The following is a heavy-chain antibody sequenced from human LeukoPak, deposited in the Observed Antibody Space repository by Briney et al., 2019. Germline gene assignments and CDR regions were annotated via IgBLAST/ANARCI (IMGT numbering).Heavy chain of an antibody. Sequence: GGSLRLSCAASGFTFSDYYMSWIRQAPGKGLEWVSYISSSGSTIYYADSVKGRFTISRDNAKDSLYLQMNSLRTEDTAVYYCARLRSSSFYYYYMDVWGKGTTVTVSS. D-gene: IGHD6-6*01. CDR2: ISSSGSTI. V-gene: IGHV3-11*01. CDR3: ARLRSSSFYYYYMDV. J-gene: IGHJ6*03. CDR1: GFTFSDYY.